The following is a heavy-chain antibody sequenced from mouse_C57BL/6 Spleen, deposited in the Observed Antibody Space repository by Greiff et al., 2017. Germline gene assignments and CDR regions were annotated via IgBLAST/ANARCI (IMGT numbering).Heavy chain of an antibody. J-gene: IGHJ2*01. D-gene: IGHD1-1*01. CDR3: ARIEVTTVVFDY. CDR1: GYTFTSYW. CDR2: IYPGSGST. V-gene: IGHV1-55*01. Sequence: QVQLQQPGAELVKPGASVKMSCKASGYTFTSYWITWVKQRPGQGLEWIGDIYPGSGSTNYNEKFKSKATLTVDTSSSTAYMQLSSLTSEDSAVYYCARIEVTTVVFDYWGQGTTLTVSS.